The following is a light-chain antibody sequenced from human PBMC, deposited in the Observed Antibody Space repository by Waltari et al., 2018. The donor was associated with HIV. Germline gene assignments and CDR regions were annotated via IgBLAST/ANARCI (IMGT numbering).Light chain of an antibody. CDR2: STT. Sequence: QPALTQPPSVSGAPGQRVTISCTGLTRTNVGTTYDVHWYQQFPGTAPSLLISSTTKRPSGVPERFSASKSGTSASLSITGVRPEDEAHYYCQSYDIRHGVWVFGGGTKLTVL. V-gene: IGLV1-40*01. CDR1: RTNVGTTYD. CDR3: QSYDIRHGVWV. J-gene: IGLJ3*02.